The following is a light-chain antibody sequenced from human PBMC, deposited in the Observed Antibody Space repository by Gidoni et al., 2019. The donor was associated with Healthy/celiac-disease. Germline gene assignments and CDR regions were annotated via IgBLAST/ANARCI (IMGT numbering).Light chain of an antibody. V-gene: IGLV1-47*02. CDR1: SSHIGSNY. CDR3: AAWDDSLSGVV. CDR2: SNN. Sequence: QSVLTQPPSASGTPGQRVTISCSGSSSHIGSNYVYWYQQLPGTAPKLPIYSNNQRPSGVPDRFSGAKSGTSASLAISGLRSEDEADYYCAAWDDSLSGVVFGGGTKLTVL. J-gene: IGLJ2*01.